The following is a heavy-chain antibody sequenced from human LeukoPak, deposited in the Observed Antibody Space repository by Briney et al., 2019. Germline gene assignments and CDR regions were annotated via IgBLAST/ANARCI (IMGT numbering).Heavy chain of an antibody. D-gene: IGHD5-18*01. CDR3: AREAWNSYARGDY. J-gene: IGHJ4*02. V-gene: IGHV1-69*04. CDR2: IIPILGIA. CDR1: GGTFSSYA. Sequence: SVKVSCKASGGTFSSYAISWVRQAPGQGLEWMGRIIPILGIANYAQKFQGRVTITADKSTSTAYMELSSLRSEDTAVYYCAREAWNSYARGDYWGQGTLVTVSS.